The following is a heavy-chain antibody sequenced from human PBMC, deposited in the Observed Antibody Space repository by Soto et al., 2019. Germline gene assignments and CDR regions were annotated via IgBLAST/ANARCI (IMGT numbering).Heavy chain of an antibody. D-gene: IGHD3-22*01. Sequence: GGSLRLSCAASGFSVTTYSMSWVRQAPGKGLEWVSVVYTDDSTAYADSLRGRFTISRDNSKNTVYLQMNSLRAEDTGVYYCARSHLYYDSSGYPDYWGQGTLVTVSS. CDR1: GFSVTTYS. CDR3: ARSHLYYDSSGYPDY. CDR2: VYTDDST. V-gene: IGHV3-66*01. J-gene: IGHJ4*02.